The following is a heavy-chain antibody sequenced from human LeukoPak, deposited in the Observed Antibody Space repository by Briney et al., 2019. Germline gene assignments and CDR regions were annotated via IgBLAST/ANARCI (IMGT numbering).Heavy chain of an antibody. D-gene: IGHD6-13*01. J-gene: IGHJ4*02. Sequence: ASVKVSCKASGYTFSGYYIHWVRQAPGQGLEWMGWINPNSGGTNYAQKFQGRVTMTRDTSISTAYMELSRLRSDDTAVYYCARALTRIAAAGTSVGYWGQGTLVTVSS. CDR3: ARALTRIAAAGTSVGY. CDR1: GYTFSGYY. CDR2: INPNSGGT. V-gene: IGHV1-2*02.